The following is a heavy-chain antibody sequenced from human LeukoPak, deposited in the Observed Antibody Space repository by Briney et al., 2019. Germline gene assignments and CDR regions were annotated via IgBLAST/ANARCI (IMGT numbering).Heavy chain of an antibody. Sequence: GASVKVSCKASGYTFNSYGITWVRQAPGQGLEWMGWINTYNSNTNYAQKLQGSVTMTRDPFTSTVYMELRSLRSDDTAVYYCARGWENDYWGQGSLVTVSS. CDR3: ARGWENDY. D-gene: IGHD1-26*01. V-gene: IGHV1-18*01. CDR1: GYTFNSYG. J-gene: IGHJ4*02. CDR2: INTYNSNT.